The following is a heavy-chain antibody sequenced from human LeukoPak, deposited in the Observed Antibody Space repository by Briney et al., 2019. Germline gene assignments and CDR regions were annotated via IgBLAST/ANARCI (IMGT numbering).Heavy chain of an antibody. J-gene: IGHJ4*02. V-gene: IGHV1-69*13. CDR1: GGTFSSYA. D-gene: IGHD3-10*01. CDR3: ARVSRTTMVRGVITFDF. CDR2: INPIFGTA. Sequence: GASVKVSCKASGGTFSSYAISWVRQAPGHGLEWMGGINPIFGTANYAQKFQGRVTITADASTSTAYMELSSLRSEDTAVYYCARVSRTTMVRGVITFDFWGQGTLVTVSS.